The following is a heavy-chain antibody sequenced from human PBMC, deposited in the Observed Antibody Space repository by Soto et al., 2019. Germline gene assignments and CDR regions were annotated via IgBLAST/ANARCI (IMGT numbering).Heavy chain of an antibody. CDR2: IYVTVAV. J-gene: IGHJ5*02. Sequence: QVRLQESGPGLVKPSETLSLTCSVSGAALNSGNYYWSWIRQVPGKGLEWIGHIYVTVAVDYNPSRRDRLTISQDTSERQFSLNLRLVTAADTAVYYCARLRIATNNYKWFDPWGQGTLVTVSS. D-gene: IGHD2-21*01. CDR3: ARLRIATNNYKWFDP. CDR1: GAALNSGNYY. V-gene: IGHV4-31*03.